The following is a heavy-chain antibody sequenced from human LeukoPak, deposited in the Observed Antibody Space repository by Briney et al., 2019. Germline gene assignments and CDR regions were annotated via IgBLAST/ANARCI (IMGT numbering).Heavy chain of an antibody. CDR3: ARGRKQQLRRYYYYMDV. CDR1: GYTFTSYD. CDR2: MDPNSGNT. D-gene: IGHD6-13*01. Sequence: ASVKVSCKASGYTFTSYDINWVRQATGQGLEWMGWMDPNSGNTGYAQKFQGRVTITRNTSISTAYMELSSLRSEDTAVYYCARGRKQQLRRYYYYMDVWGKGTTVTVSS. J-gene: IGHJ6*03. V-gene: IGHV1-8*03.